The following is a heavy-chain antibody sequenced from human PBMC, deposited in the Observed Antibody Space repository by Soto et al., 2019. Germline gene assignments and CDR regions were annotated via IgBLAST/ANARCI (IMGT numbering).Heavy chain of an antibody. V-gene: IGHV3-30-3*01. Sequence: GGSLRLSCAASGFTFSSYAMHWVSQAPGKGLEWVAVISYDGSNKYYADSVKGRFTISRDNSKNTLYLQMNSLRAEDTAVYYCARDGNYYDSPSAFDIWGQGTMVTVS. CDR3: ARDGNYYDSPSAFDI. CDR2: ISYDGSNK. D-gene: IGHD3-22*01. J-gene: IGHJ3*02. CDR1: GFTFSSYA.